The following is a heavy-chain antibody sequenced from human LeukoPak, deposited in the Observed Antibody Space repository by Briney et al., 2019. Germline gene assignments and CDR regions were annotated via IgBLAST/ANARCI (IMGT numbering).Heavy chain of an antibody. D-gene: IGHD3-9*01. J-gene: IGHJ4*02. V-gene: IGHV3-21*01. Sequence: GGSPRLSCAASGFTFNAYSMNWVRQAPGKGLEWVSYITYNSIYIYYADSLKGRFTIPRDNAKNSLYLQMNSLRAEDTAVYYCARGSLIDYWGQGTLVSVSS. CDR1: GFTFNAYS. CDR2: ITYNSIYI. CDR3: ARGSLIDY.